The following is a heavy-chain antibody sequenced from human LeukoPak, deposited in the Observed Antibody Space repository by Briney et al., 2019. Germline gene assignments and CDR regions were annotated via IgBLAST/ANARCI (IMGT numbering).Heavy chain of an antibody. CDR1: GDTVSRDNAA. CDR3: ARELPYGSGSYYNRRPNAFDI. J-gene: IGHJ3*02. V-gene: IGHV6-1*01. CDR2: TYYRSKWYY. Sequence: SQTLSLTCAISGDTVSRDNAAWNWIRQSPSRGLEWLGRTYYRSKWYYDYGASVRGRITINPDTSKNQFSLKLSSVTAADTAVYYCARELPYGSGSYYNRRPNAFDIWGQGTMVTVSS. D-gene: IGHD3-10*01.